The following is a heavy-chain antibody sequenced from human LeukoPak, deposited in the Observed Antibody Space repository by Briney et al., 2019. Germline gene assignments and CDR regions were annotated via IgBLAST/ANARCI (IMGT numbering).Heavy chain of an antibody. CDR1: GGSVSSSKW. J-gene: IGHJ4*02. CDR2: VYHDGGT. D-gene: IGHD3-10*01. Sequence: PSETLSLTCVVSGGSVSSSKWWSWVRQPPGKGLEWIGQVYHDGGTKYNPSLKSRVAILVDKSKNQFSLKLSSVTAADTAVYFCASQYCSGHYHFDYWGQGTLVFVSP. V-gene: IGHV4-4*02. CDR3: ASQYCSGHYHFDY.